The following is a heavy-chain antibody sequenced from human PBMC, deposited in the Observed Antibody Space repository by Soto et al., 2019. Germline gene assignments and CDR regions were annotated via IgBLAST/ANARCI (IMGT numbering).Heavy chain of an antibody. CDR2: IYHSGST. CDR1: GGSISSSNW. V-gene: IGHV4-4*02. J-gene: IGHJ6*02. CDR3: ARSPDRSGYYPRWYYYGMDV. D-gene: IGHD3-22*01. Sequence: PSETLSLTCAVSGGSISSSNWWSWVRQPPGKGLEWIGEIYHSGSTNYNPSLKSRVTISVDKSKNQFSLKLSSVTAADTAVYYCARSPDRSGYYPRWYYYGMDVWGQGTTVNVSS.